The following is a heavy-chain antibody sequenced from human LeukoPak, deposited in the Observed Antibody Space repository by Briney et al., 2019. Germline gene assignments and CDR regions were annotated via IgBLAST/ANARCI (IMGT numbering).Heavy chain of an antibody. Sequence: SSETLSLTCAVYGGSFSGYYWSWIRQPPGKGLEWIGEINHSGSTNYNPSLKSRVTISVDTSKNQFSLKLSSVTAADTAVYYCARRFSSSSYGYWGQGTLVTVFS. CDR3: ARRFSSSSYGY. V-gene: IGHV4-34*01. D-gene: IGHD6-6*01. J-gene: IGHJ4*02. CDR2: INHSGST. CDR1: GGSFSGYY.